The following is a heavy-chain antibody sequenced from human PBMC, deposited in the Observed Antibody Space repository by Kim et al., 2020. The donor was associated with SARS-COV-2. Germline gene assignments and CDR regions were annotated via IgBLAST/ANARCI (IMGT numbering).Heavy chain of an antibody. V-gene: IGHV1-24*01. CDR2: ET. J-gene: IGHJ6*02. CDR3: ASYGSYGMDV. Sequence: ETIYAQKFQGRVTMTEDTSTDTAYMELSSLRSEDTAVYYCASYGSYGMDVWGQGTTVTVSS. D-gene: IGHD3-10*01.